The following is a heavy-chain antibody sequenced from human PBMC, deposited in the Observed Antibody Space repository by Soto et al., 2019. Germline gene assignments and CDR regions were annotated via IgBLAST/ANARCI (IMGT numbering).Heavy chain of an antibody. Sequence: LETLSLTCAVYGGSFSGYYWSWIRQPPGKGLEWIGEINHSGSTNYNPSLRSRVTISVDTSKNQFSLKLSSVTAADTAVYYCARGPARYCSGGSCYPWGGYYYGMDVWGQGTTVTVSS. V-gene: IGHV4-34*01. D-gene: IGHD2-15*01. CDR2: INHSGST. CDR3: ARGPARYCSGGSCYPWGGYYYGMDV. J-gene: IGHJ6*02. CDR1: GGSFSGYY.